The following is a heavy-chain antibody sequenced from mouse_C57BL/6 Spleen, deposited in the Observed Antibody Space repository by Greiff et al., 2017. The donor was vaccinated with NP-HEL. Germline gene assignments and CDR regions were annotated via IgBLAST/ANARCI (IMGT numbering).Heavy chain of an antibody. Sequence: QVQLQQSGAELARPGASVKMSCKASGYTFTSYTMHWVKQRPGQGLEWIGYINPSSGYTKYNQKFKDKATLTADKSSSTAYMQLSSLTSEDSAVYYCAREGDGPPFAYWGQGTLVTVSA. V-gene: IGHV1-4*01. J-gene: IGHJ3*01. CDR3: AREGDGPPFAY. D-gene: IGHD2-3*01. CDR1: GYTFTSYT. CDR2: INPSSGYT.